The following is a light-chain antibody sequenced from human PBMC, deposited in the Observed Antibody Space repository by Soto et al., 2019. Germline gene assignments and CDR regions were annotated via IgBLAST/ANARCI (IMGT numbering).Light chain of an antibody. CDR3: QKLKTSPST. V-gene: IGKV1-9*01. Sequence: IQLTQSPSSLSASVGDRVTITCRASQGIGRYLAWYQQKPGKAPKLLLYSASTLQSGGPSVFNGSGYGTDFPLTISSLRPEDFATYYCQKLKTSPSTFGQGPRLAIK. J-gene: IGKJ5*01. CDR1: QGIGRY. CDR2: SAS.